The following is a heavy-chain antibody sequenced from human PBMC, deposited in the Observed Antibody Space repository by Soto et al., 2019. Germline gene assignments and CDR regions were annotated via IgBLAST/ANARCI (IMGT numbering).Heavy chain of an antibody. J-gene: IGHJ4*02. Sequence: QVQLVQSGAEVKKPGSSVKVSCKASGGTFSSYTISWVRQAPGQGLEWMGRIIPILGIANYAQKFQGRVTITADKSTSTAYMELSSLRSEDTAVYYCASEYSGSYYFDYWGQGTLVTVSS. CDR3: ASEYSGSYYFDY. V-gene: IGHV1-69*02. CDR1: GGTFSSYT. D-gene: IGHD1-26*01. CDR2: IIPILGIA.